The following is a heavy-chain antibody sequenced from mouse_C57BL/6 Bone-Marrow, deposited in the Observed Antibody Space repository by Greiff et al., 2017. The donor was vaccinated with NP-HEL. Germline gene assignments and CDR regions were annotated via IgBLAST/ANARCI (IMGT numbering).Heavy chain of an antibody. J-gene: IGHJ3*01. Sequence: EVKLVESGGGLVKPGGSLKLSCAASGFTFSDYGMHWVRQAPEKGLEWVAYISSGSGTIYYADTVKGRFTIARDNAKNTLFLQMTSLRSEDTAMYYCATPIYYDYEFAYWGQGTLVTVSA. CDR2: ISSGSGTI. CDR1: GFTFSDYG. CDR3: ATPIYYDYEFAY. D-gene: IGHD2-4*01. V-gene: IGHV5-17*01.